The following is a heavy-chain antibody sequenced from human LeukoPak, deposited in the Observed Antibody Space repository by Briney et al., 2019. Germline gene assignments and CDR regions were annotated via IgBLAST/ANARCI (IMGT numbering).Heavy chain of an antibody. CDR1: GYTFTSYY. V-gene: IGHV1-46*01. D-gene: IGHD3-10*01. J-gene: IGHJ6*04. CDR3: ARDLDRLLWFGELPPSYYYGMDV. Sequence: GASVKVSCKASGYTFTSYYMHWVRQAPGQGLEWMGIINPSGGSTSYAQKFQGRVTMTRDTSTSTVYMELSSLRSEDTAVNYCARDLDRLLWFGELPPSYYYGMDVWGKGTTVTVSS. CDR2: INPSGGST.